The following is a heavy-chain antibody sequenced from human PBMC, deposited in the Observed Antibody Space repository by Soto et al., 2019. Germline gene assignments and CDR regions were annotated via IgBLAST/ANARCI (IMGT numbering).Heavy chain of an antibody. CDR1: GGSISSGGYY. V-gene: IGHV4-31*02. CDR3: ARQSRGTYYYYMDV. D-gene: IGHD3-10*01. J-gene: IGHJ6*03. Sequence: SETLSLTCTVSGGSISSGGYYWSWIRQHPGKGLEWIGYIYYSGSTYYNPSLKSRVTISVDTSKNQFSLKLSSVTAADTAVYYCARQSRGTYYYYMDVWGKGTTVTVSS. CDR2: IYYSGST.